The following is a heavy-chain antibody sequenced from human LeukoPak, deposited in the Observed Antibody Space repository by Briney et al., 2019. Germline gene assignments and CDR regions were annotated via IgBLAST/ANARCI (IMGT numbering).Heavy chain of an antibody. J-gene: IGHJ3*02. CDR3: AKVGGIAARPANTGGGDAFDI. Sequence: PGGSLRLSCAASGFTFSSYAMSWVRQAPGKGLEWVSAISGSGGSTYYADSVKGRFTISRDNSKNTLYLQTNSLRAEDTAVYYCAKVGGIAARPANTGGGDAFDIWGQGTMVTVSS. CDR2: ISGSGGST. V-gene: IGHV3-23*01. CDR1: GFTFSSYA. D-gene: IGHD6-6*01.